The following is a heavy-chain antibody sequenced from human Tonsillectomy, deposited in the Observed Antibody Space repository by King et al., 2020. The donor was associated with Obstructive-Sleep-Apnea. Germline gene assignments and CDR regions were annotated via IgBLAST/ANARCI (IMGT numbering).Heavy chain of an antibody. D-gene: IGHD2-2*01. CDR3: ATDNAPEYFQH. CDR1: GGSVSSGSNY. CDR2: IYYSGST. J-gene: IGHJ1*01. Sequence: VQLQESGPGLVKPSETLSLTCIVSGGSVSSGSNYWSWIRQPPGKGLEWIGYIYYSGSTNYNPSLKSRVTISVDTSKNQFSLKLSSVTAADTAVYYCATDNAPEYFQHWGLGTLVTVSS. V-gene: IGHV4-61*01.